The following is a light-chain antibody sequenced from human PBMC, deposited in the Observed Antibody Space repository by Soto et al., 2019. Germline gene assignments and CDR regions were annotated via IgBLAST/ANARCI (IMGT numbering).Light chain of an antibody. J-gene: IGLJ2*01. CDR3: SSYADTNNLV. CDR2: EVN. Sequence: QSALTQPPCASGSPGQSVTISCTGTSSDIGGYNFVSWYQQHPGKAPKLMIDEVNKRPSGVPDRFSGSKSGNTASLTVSGLQAEDEADYYCSSYADTNNLVFGGGTKLTVL. CDR1: SSDIGGYNF. V-gene: IGLV2-8*01.